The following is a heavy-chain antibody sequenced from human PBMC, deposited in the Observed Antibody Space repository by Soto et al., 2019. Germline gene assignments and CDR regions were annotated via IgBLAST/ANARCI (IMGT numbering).Heavy chain of an antibody. CDR3: AGQGWESRCYPGAHNWFDP. CDR2: IYYSGST. D-gene: IGHD6-13*01. J-gene: IGHJ5*02. Sequence: SETLSLTCTVSGGSISSSSYYWGWIRQPPGKGLEWIGSIYYSGSTYYNPSLKSRVTISVDTSKNQFSLKLSSVTAADTAVYYCAGQGWESRCYPGAHNWFDPWGQGTLVTVSS. V-gene: IGHV4-39*01. CDR1: GGSISSSSYY.